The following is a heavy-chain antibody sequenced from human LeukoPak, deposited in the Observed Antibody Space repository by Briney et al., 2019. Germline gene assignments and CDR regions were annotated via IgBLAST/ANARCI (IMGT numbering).Heavy chain of an antibody. CDR3: AREGGSYYGGFDY. J-gene: IGHJ4*02. D-gene: IGHD1-26*01. CDR1: GFTFSSYA. V-gene: IGHV3-64*01. Sequence: PGGSLRLSCAASGFTFSSYAMHWVRQAPGKGLEYVSAISSNGGSTYYANSVKGRFTISRDNSKNTLYLQMGSLRAEDMAVYYCAREGGSYYGGFDYWGQGTLVTVSS. CDR2: ISSNGGST.